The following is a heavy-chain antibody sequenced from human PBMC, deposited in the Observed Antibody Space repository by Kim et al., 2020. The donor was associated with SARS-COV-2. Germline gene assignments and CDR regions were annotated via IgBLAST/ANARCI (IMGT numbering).Heavy chain of an antibody. D-gene: IGHD2-2*01. V-gene: IGHV3-21*01. CDR2: ISSSSSYI. J-gene: IGHJ6*02. CDR3: ARAPPPGGREYQLLMGGYYYYYGMDV. CDR1: GFTFSSYS. Sequence: GGSLRLSCAASGFTFSSYSMNWVRQAPGKGLEWVSSISSSSSYIYYADSVKGRFTISRDNAKNSLYLQMNSLRAEDTAVYYCARAPPPGGREYQLLMGGYYYYYGMDVWGQGTTVTVSS.